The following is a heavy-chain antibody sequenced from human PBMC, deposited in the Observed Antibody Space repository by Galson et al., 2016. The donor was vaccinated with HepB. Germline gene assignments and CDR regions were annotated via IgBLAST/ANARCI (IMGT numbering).Heavy chain of an antibody. V-gene: IGHV3-15*01. CDR2: IKAESDDGTT. CDR1: GFTFSKAW. CDR3: ATDYCSGPSCYFAAFGI. J-gene: IGHJ3*02. D-gene: IGHD2-2*01. Sequence: SLRLSCAASGFTFSKAWMSWVRQAQGKGPEWIGRIKAESDDGTTDYAAPVKGRFTILRDDSKNTLYLQMRSLRTEDTAVYYCATDYCSGPSCYFAAFGIWGQGTIVAVSS.